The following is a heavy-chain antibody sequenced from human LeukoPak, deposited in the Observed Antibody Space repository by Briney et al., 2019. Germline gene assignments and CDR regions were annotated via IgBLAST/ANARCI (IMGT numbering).Heavy chain of an antibody. Sequence: SETLSLTCTVSGGSISSGYYYWSWIRQPPGKGLEWIGYIYYSGSTYYNPSLKSRVTISLDTSKNQFSLKLSSLTAADPAVYYCAGPHSSSSHRYFDLWGRGTLVTVSS. D-gene: IGHD6-6*01. CDR1: GGSISSGYYY. CDR2: IYYSGST. J-gene: IGHJ2*01. CDR3: AGPHSSSSHRYFDL. V-gene: IGHV4-30-4*08.